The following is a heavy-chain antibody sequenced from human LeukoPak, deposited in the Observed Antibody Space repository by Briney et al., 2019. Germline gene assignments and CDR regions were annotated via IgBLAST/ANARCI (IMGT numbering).Heavy chain of an antibody. D-gene: IGHD1/OR15-1a*01. CDR1: GFTFSSYG. Sequence: GRSLRLSCAASGFTFSSYGMHWVRQAPGKGLEWVAVISYDGSNKYYADSVKGRFTISRDNAKNSLFLQMNSLRAEDTAVYYCARGEHDAFDIWGQGTMVTVSS. CDR2: ISYDGSNK. J-gene: IGHJ3*02. V-gene: IGHV3-30*03. CDR3: ARGEHDAFDI.